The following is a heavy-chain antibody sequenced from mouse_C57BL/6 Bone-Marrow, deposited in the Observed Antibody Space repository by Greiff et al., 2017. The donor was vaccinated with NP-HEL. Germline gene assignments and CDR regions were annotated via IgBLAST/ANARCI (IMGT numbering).Heavy chain of an antibody. J-gene: IGHJ3*01. CDR3: TTFGLFAY. V-gene: IGHV14-4*01. CDR1: GFNIKDDY. CDR2: IDPENGDT. Sequence: VQLQQSGAELVRPGASVKLSCTASGFNIKDDYMHWVKQRPEQGLEWIGWIDPENGDTEYASKFQGKATITADTSSNTADLQVSSLTSEDTAVYYCTTFGLFAYWGQGTLVTVSA.